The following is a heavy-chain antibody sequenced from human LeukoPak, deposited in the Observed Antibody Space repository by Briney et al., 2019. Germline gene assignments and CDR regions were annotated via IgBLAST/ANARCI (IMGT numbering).Heavy chain of an antibody. J-gene: IGHJ4*02. Sequence: ASVKVSCKASGYTFTSYYMHWVRQAPGKGLEWMGGFDPEDGETIYAQKFQGRVTMTEDTSTDTAYMELSSLRSEDTAVYYCATGATDHYANFDYWGQGTLVTVSS. CDR1: GYTFTSYY. CDR2: FDPEDGET. CDR3: ATGATDHYANFDY. D-gene: IGHD4-17*01. V-gene: IGHV1-24*01.